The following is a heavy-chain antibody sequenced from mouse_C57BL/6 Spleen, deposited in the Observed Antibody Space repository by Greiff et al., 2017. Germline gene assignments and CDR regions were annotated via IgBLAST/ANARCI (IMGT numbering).Heavy chain of an antibody. CDR1: GFSLTSYG. CDR2: IWRGGST. Sequence: QVQLQQSGPGLVQPSQSLSITCTVSGFSLTSYGVHWVRQSPGKGLEWLGVIWRGGSTDYNAAYMSRLSITKDNTKSQVFFKMNSLQADDTAIYYCAKTYDYGAWFAYWGQGTLVTVSA. J-gene: IGHJ3*01. D-gene: IGHD2-4*01. CDR3: AKTYDYGAWFAY. V-gene: IGHV2-5*01.